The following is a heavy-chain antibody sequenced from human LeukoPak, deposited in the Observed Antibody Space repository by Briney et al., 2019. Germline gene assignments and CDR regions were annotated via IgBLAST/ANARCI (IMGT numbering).Heavy chain of an antibody. J-gene: IGHJ4*02. CDR3: ASTGIPYNYFDY. V-gene: IGHV4-38-2*02. CDR1: GYSISSDYY. D-gene: IGHD7-27*01. Sequence: SETLSLTCTVSGYSISSDYYWGWVRQPPGKGLEWIGSIYHSGSTYYNPSLKSRVTISVDTSKNQFSLKLSSVTAADTAVYYCASTGIPYNYFDYWGQGTLVTVSS. CDR2: IYHSGST.